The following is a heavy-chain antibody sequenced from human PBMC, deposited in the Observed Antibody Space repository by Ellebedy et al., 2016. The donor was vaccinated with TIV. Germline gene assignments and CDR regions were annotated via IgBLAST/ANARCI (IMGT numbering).Heavy chain of an antibody. V-gene: IGHV4-59*01. J-gene: IGHJ4*02. Sequence: MPGGSLRLSCTVSAGSTSSYYWSGIPQPPGRGLEWIGYILYSGSPTYHPSLRSRVTISVDTSKNQFSLKLSSVTDADTAVYYCASGFSYGLLDYWGQGTLVAVSS. CDR3: ASGFSYGLLDY. CDR2: ILYSGSP. CDR1: AGSTSSYY. D-gene: IGHD5-18*01.